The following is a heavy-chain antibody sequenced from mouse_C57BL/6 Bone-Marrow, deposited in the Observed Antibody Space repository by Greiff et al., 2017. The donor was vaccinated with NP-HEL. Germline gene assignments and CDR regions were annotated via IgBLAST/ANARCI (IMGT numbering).Heavy chain of an antibody. CDR1: GYTFTSYW. J-gene: IGHJ4*01. D-gene: IGHD2-4*01. Sequence: QVQLQQPGAELVMPGASVKLSCKASGYTFTSYWMHWVKQRPGQGLEWIGEIDPSDSYTNYNQKFKGKSTLTVDKSSSTAYMQLSSLTSEDAAVYYCAREGDDYDGDYAMDYWGQGTSVTVSS. CDR3: AREGDDYDGDYAMDY. V-gene: IGHV1-69*01. CDR2: IDPSDSYT.